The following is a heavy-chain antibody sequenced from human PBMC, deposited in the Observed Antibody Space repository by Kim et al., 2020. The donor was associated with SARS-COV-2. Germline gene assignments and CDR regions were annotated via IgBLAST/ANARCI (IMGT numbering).Heavy chain of an antibody. CDR1: GFTFGDYA. D-gene: IGHD2-21*02. Sequence: GGSLRLSCTASGFTFGDYAMSWFRQAPGKGLEWVGFIRSKAYGGTTEYAASVKGRFTISRDDSKSIAYLQMNSLKTEDTAVYYCTRGVIVVVTAMRPPQSIDYWGQGTLVTVSS. CDR3: TRGVIVVVTAMRPPQSIDY. V-gene: IGHV3-49*03. CDR2: IRSKAYGGTT. J-gene: IGHJ4*02.